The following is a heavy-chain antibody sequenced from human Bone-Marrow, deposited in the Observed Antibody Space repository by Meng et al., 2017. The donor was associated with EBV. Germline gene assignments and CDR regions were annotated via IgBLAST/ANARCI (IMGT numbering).Heavy chain of an antibody. V-gene: IGHV4-59*01. J-gene: IGHJ5*02. Sequence: QVQLQESGPGLVKPSATLSLTCTVSGGSISSYYWSWIRQPPGKGLEWIGYIYYSGSTNYNPSLKSQVTISVDTSKNQFSLKLSSVTAADTAVYYCARSAHTEGWFDPWGQGTLVTVSS. CDR1: GGSISSYY. CDR3: ARSAHTEGWFDP. CDR2: IYYSGST.